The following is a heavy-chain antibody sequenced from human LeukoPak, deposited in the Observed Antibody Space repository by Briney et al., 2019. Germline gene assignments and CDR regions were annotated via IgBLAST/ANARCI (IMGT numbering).Heavy chain of an antibody. V-gene: IGHV3-30*04. D-gene: IGHD3-16*01. CDR1: RFIFSSYT. CDR2: LSYDGNNK. J-gene: IGHJ6*03. CDR3: ARDKDYVRYYYMDV. Sequence: GGSLRLSCAASRFIFSSYTMHWVRQAPGKGLEWVAILSYDGNNKYYADSVKGRFTISRDNSKNALYLQMNSLRAEDTAVYYCARDKDYVRYYYMDVWGKGTTVTVSS.